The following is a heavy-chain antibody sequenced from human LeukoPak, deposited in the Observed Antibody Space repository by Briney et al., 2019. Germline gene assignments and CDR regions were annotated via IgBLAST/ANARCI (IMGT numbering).Heavy chain of an antibody. J-gene: IGHJ5*02. V-gene: IGHV3-23*01. CDR3: AKRPNHIRDYGDYDWFDP. CDR1: GFTFSSYA. Sequence: GGSLRLSCAASGFTFSSYAMSWVRQAPGKGLEWVSAISGSGGSTYYADSVKGRFTISRDNSKNTLYLQMNGLRAEDTAVYYCAKRPNHIRDYGDYDWFDPWGQGTLVTVSS. D-gene: IGHD4-17*01. CDR2: ISGSGGST.